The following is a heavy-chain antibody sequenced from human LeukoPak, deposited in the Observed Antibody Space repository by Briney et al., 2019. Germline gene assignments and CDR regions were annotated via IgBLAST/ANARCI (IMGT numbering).Heavy chain of an antibody. CDR3: ARGNSGSYRLFDY. CDR1: GGSISSSSYY. V-gene: IGHV4-39*07. Sequence: SETLSLTCTVSGGSISSSSYYWGWIRQPPGKGLEWIGSIYYSGSTYYNPSLKSRVTISVDTSKNQFSLKLSSVTAADTAVYYCARGNSGSYRLFDYWGQGTLVTVSS. CDR2: IYYSGST. J-gene: IGHJ4*02. D-gene: IGHD1-26*01.